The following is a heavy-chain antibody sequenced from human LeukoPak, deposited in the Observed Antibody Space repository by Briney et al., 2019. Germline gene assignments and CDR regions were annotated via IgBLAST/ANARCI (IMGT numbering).Heavy chain of an antibody. V-gene: IGHV3-23*01. Sequence: PGGSLRLSCAASGFTFSSYAMSWVRQAPGKGLEWVSAISGSGGSTYYADSVKGRFTISRDNSKNTLYLQMNSLRAEDTAVYYCAKAGLWFGESYMDVWGKGTTVTVSS. CDR1: GFTFSSYA. CDR2: ISGSGGST. J-gene: IGHJ6*03. D-gene: IGHD3-10*01. CDR3: AKAGLWFGESYMDV.